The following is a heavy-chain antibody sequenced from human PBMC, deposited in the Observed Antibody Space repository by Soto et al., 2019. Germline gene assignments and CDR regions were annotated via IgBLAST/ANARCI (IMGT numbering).Heavy chain of an antibody. D-gene: IGHD3-22*01. CDR3: ARSAYYYDSSGYYRILDY. CDR1: GYTFTSYA. Sequence: SVKVSCKASGYTFTSYAMHWVRQAPGQRLEWMGGINPINGTANYAQKFQGRVTITADESTSTAYMELSSLRSEDTAVYYCARSAYYYDSSGYYRILDYWGQGTLVTVSS. CDR2: INPINGTA. V-gene: IGHV1-69*13. J-gene: IGHJ4*02.